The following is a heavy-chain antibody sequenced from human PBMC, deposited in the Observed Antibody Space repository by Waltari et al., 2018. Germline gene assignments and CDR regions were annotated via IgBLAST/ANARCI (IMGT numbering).Heavy chain of an antibody. CDR3: AKDLASTMGYMDV. CDR1: GFPFSSYA. V-gene: IGHV3-23*03. CDR2: IYSGGST. D-gene: IGHD2-15*01. Sequence: EVQLLESGGGLVQPGGSLRLSCASSGFPFSSYALSWVRQAPGKGLEWVSVIYSGGSTYYADSVKGRFTISRDNSKNTLYLQMNSLRAEDTAVYYCAKDLASTMGYMDVWGKGTTVTVSS. J-gene: IGHJ6*03.